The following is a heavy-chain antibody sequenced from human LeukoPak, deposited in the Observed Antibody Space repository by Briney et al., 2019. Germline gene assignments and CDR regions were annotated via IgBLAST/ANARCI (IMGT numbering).Heavy chain of an antibody. CDR3: ARLLGDGAFYFDY. CDR1: EYRFSNYW. D-gene: IGHD3-10*01. Sequence: GGSLKISYKGSEYRFSNYWIGWVRQLPGRGLEWMGIIYPSNSETTYSPSFQGQVTISADKSISTAYLQWSSLKASDSAMYYCARLLGDGAFYFDYWGQGTLVTVSS. CDR2: IYPSNSET. J-gene: IGHJ4*02. V-gene: IGHV5-51*01.